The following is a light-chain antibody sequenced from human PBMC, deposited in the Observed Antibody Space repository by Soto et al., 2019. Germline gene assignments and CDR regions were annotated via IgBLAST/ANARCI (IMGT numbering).Light chain of an antibody. J-gene: IGKJ1*01. CDR3: LQYCSSQKT. CDR1: QSVSSNC. V-gene: IGKV3-20*01. CDR2: GAS. Sequence: EIVLTQSPGTLSLSPGARATLSCTASQSVSSNCLAWYQQKLGQAPRLLIYGASSRASGIPYRFSGSGSGTDFTLSISRLEPEDFAVYYCLQYCSSQKTFGQGTKVDIK.